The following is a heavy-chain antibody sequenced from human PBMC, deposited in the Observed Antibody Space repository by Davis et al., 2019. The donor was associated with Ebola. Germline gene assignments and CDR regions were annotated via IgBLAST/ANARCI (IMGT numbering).Heavy chain of an antibody. CDR1: EYTFTTYD. V-gene: IGHV1-8*01. CDR2: MNPHSGNT. J-gene: IGHJ4*02. Sequence: AASVKVSCKASEYTFTTYDITWVRQATGQGLEWMGWMNPHSGNTGYAQKFQGRVTMTRDTSISTAYMELSSLTSEDTAVYYCARDGSVLWGIRYWGQGTLVTVSS. CDR3: ARDGSVLWGIRY. D-gene: IGHD2-8*02.